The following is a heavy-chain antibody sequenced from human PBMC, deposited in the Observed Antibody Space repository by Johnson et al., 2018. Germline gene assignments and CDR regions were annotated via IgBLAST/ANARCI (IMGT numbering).Heavy chain of an antibody. CDR2: TYYRSKWYN. CDR3: ARLAGYTYGLRPFDS. J-gene: IGHJ3*02. V-gene: IGHV6-1*01. D-gene: IGHD5-18*01. Sequence: QVQLQESGPGLVKPSQTLSLTCAISGDSVSSNSAGWNWIRQSPSRGLEWLGRTYYRSKWYNDYAVSVRRRISIKPDTSKNQVSLQVNYVTPEDTAVYYWARLAGYTYGLRPFDSGGQGTTFTVSS. CDR1: GDSVSSNSAG.